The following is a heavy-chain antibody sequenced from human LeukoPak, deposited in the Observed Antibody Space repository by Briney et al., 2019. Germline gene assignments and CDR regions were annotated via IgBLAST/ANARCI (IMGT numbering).Heavy chain of an antibody. V-gene: IGHV3-21*01. D-gene: IGHD6-19*01. CDR3: ARGTLGAWGW. Sequence: AGGSLRLSCAASGFTFSSYDMNWVRQAPGKGLEWVSSISSSSNYIHYADSVKGRFTISRDNAKNSLYLQMNSLRAEDTAVYFRARGTLGAWGWWGQGTLVTVSS. CDR1: GFTFSSYD. CDR2: ISSSSNYI. J-gene: IGHJ4*02.